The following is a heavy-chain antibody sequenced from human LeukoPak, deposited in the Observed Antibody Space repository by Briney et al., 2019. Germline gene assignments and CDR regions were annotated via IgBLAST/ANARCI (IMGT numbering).Heavy chain of an antibody. CDR3: ATGVWWDLDSVAHPDY. CDR1: GYTFINNW. Sequence: ASVKVSCKASGYTFINNWMHWVRQAPGQGLEWVGLINPTGSGTLYAQKFQGRVTMTRDMSTSTDYMELSSLRSEDTAVYYCATGVWWDLDSVAHPDYWGQGTLVTVSS. V-gene: IGHV1-46*01. D-gene: IGHD1-26*01. J-gene: IGHJ4*02. CDR2: INPTGSGT.